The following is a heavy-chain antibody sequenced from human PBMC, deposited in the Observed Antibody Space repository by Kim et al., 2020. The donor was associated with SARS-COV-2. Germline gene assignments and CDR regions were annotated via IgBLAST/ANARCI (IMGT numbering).Heavy chain of an antibody. CDR1: GFTFSDYY. CDR3: ARERYSDGAGLPYYYGSGSYYSWFDP. Sequence: GGSLRLSCAASGFTFSDYYMSWIRQAPGKGLEWVSYISSSGSTIYYADSVKGRFTISRDNAKNSLYLQMNSLRAEDTAVYYCARERYSDGAGLPYYYGSGSYYSWFDPWGQGTLVTVSS. CDR2: ISSSGSTI. J-gene: IGHJ5*02. V-gene: IGHV3-11*01. D-gene: IGHD3-10*01.